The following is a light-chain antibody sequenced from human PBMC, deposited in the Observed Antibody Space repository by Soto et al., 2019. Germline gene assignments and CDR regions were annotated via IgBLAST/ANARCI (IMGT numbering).Light chain of an antibody. V-gene: IGLV2-14*03. CDR3: SSYTGSSTLV. J-gene: IGLJ1*01. Sequence: QSALTQPASVSGSPGQSITISCTGTSSDVGGYNYVSWYQQHPGKAPKLMIYDVSTRPSGVSNRFSGSKSGNTASLTIYGLRAEDEADYYCSSYTGSSTLVLGTGTKVTVL. CDR1: SSDVGGYNY. CDR2: DVS.